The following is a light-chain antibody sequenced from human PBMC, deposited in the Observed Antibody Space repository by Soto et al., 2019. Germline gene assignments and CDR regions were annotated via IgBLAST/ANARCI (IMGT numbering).Light chain of an antibody. CDR2: SNH. CDR1: TSNIGGNT. V-gene: IGLV1-44*01. Sequence: QSVLTQPPSASATPGQRVTISCSGSTSNIGGNTVSWYQQLPGTAPKLLIYSNHQRPSGVPDRFSGSKSGTSASLAISGLQSEDEANYYCQSYDSSLSGVVFGGGTQLTVL. CDR3: QSYDSSLSGVV. J-gene: IGLJ2*01.